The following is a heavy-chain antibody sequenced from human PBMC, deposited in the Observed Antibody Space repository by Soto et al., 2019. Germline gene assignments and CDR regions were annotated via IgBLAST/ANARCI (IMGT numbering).Heavy chain of an antibody. V-gene: IGHV4-59*12. Sequence: PSETLSLTCSVSGGSISNYYWSWIRQPPGKTLEWIGYIYYSGSTSYNPSLKSRITINPDTSKNQFSLRLNSVTPEDTAVYYCARGGLIDYDFWSGYPPQDYYGMDVWGQGTTVTVSS. J-gene: IGHJ6*02. CDR2: IYYSGST. D-gene: IGHD3-3*01. CDR1: GGSISNYY. CDR3: ARGGLIDYDFWSGYPPQDYYGMDV.